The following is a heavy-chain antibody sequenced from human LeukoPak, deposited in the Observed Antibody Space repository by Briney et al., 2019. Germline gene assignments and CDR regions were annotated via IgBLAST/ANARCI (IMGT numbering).Heavy chain of an antibody. CDR3: ARDPTEVVPAADDY. D-gene: IGHD2-2*01. Sequence: GGSLRLSCAASGFTFSDYYMSWIRQAPGKGLEWVSYISFSGSPTQYADSVKGRFTISRDNAKNSLYLQMNSLRAEDTAVYYCARDPTEVVPAADDYWGQGTLVTVSS. V-gene: IGHV3-11*04. J-gene: IGHJ4*02. CDR1: GFTFSDYY. CDR2: ISFSGSPT.